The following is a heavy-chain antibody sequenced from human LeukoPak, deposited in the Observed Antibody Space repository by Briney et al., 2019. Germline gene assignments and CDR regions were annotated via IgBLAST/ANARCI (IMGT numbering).Heavy chain of an antibody. D-gene: IGHD2-15*01. CDR1: GFTFSSYA. V-gene: IGHV3-23*01. CDR2: ISGSGGST. J-gene: IGHJ4*02. Sequence: GGSLRLSCAASGFTFSSYAMSWVRQAPGNGLEWVSAISGSGGSTYYADSVKGRFTISRDNSKSTLFLQMNSLRAEDTAVYCCGKDPADMTAYWGQGTLVTVSS. CDR3: GKDPADMTAY.